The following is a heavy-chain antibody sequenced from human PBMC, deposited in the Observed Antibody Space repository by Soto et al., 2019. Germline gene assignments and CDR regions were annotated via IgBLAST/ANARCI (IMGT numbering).Heavy chain of an antibody. Sequence: PSETLSLTCTVPGGSISSYYWSWIRQPPGKGLEWIGYIYYSGSTNYNPSLKSRVTISVDTSKNQFSLKLSSVTAADTAVYYCARQGSGYEDYFDYWGQGTLVTVSS. CDR3: ARQGSGYEDYFDY. D-gene: IGHD5-12*01. CDR2: IYYSGST. CDR1: GGSISSYY. J-gene: IGHJ4*02. V-gene: IGHV4-59*08.